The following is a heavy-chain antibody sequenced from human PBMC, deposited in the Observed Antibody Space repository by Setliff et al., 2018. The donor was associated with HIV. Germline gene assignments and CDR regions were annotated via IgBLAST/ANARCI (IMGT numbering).Heavy chain of an antibody. Sequence: GGSLRLSCAASGFTFSSYAMSWVRQAPGKGLEWVSAISGSGGSTYYADSVKGRFAISRDNSKNTLYLQMNSLRAEDTAVYYCAKDPTTGAVAVYYFDYWGQGTLVTVSS. CDR2: ISGSGGST. V-gene: IGHV3-23*01. CDR3: AKDPTTGAVAVYYFDY. D-gene: IGHD6-19*01. J-gene: IGHJ4*02. CDR1: GFTFSSYA.